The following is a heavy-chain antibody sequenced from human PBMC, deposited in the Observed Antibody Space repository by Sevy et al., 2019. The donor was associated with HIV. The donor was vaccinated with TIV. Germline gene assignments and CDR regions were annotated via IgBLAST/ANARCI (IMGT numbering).Heavy chain of an antibody. Sequence: ASVKVSCKASGYTFTSYAMNWVRQAPGQGLEWMGWINTNTGNPTYAQGFTGRFVFSLDTSVSTAYLQISSLKAEDTAVYYCAREGDIQLAFGAAAGTVDYWGQGTLVTVSS. V-gene: IGHV7-4-1*02. D-gene: IGHD6-13*01. CDR2: INTNTGNP. CDR1: GYTFTSYA. CDR3: AREGDIQLAFGAAAGTVDY. J-gene: IGHJ4*02.